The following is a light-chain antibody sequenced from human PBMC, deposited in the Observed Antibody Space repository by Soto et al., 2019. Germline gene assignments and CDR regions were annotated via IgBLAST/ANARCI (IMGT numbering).Light chain of an antibody. V-gene: IGLV2-14*01. Sequence: ALAQHASVSGSPGQSITLSCTGTSGDVGGYNYVSWYQQHPGKAPKLIIYEVTNRPSGVSNRFSASKSGNTASLTISGLQAEDEADYYCSSYTNTDTLVVFGTGTKVTVL. CDR2: EVT. CDR3: SSYTNTDTLVV. CDR1: SGDVGGYNY. J-gene: IGLJ1*01.